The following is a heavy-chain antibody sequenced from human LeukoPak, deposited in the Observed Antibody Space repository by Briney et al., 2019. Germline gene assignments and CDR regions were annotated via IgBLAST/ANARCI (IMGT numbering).Heavy chain of an antibody. V-gene: IGHV3-21*01. D-gene: IGHD3-10*01. CDR2: ISSSSSYI. CDR3: ARDWPFSYGSGSDYYYYYMDV. CDR1: GFTFSSYS. J-gene: IGHJ6*03. Sequence: PGGSLRLSCAASGFTFSSYSMNWVRQAPGKGLEWVSSISSSSSYIYYADSVKGRFTISRDNAKNSLYLQMNSLRAEDTAVYYCARDWPFSYGSGSDYYYYYMDVWGKGTTVTVSS.